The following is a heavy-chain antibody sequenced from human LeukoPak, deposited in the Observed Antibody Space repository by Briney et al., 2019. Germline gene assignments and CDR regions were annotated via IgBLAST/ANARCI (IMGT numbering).Heavy chain of an antibody. CDR2: ISSSSSYI. Sequence: PGGSLRLSCAASGFTFSSYSMNWVRQAPGKGLEWVSSISSSSSYIYYADSVKGRFTISRDNAKNSLYLQMNSLRAEDTAVYYCARVGYRGYDLFPSYYYYYMDVWGKGTTVTVSS. J-gene: IGHJ6*03. V-gene: IGHV3-21*01. CDR3: ARVGYRGYDLFPSYYYYYMDV. D-gene: IGHD5-12*01. CDR1: GFTFSSYS.